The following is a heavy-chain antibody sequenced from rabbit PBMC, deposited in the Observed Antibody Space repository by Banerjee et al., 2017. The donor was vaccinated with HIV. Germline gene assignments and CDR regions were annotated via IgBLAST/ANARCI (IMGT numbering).Heavy chain of an antibody. J-gene: IGHJ4*01. Sequence: QEQLVESGGGLVQPEGSLTLTCTASGFSFSSYWMCWVRQAPGKGLEWIGYIDPVFGSTYYASWVNGRFTISSHNAQNTLYLQLNSLTAADTATYFCARTDADNSAYGYGLNLWGQGTLVTVS. CDR3: ARTDADNSAYGYGLNL. V-gene: IGHV1S47*01. D-gene: IGHD6-1*01. CDR2: IDPVFGST. CDR1: GFSFSSYW.